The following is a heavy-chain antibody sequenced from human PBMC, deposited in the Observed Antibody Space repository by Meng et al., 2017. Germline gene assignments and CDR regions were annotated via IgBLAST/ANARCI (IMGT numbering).Heavy chain of an antibody. CDR1: GFTFSSYG. Sequence: GESLKISCAASGFTFSSYGMTWVRQTPGKGLEWVSAISGSGSSTYYADSVKGRFTISRDNSKNMLFLQMNSLGGEDTAIYYCAKNSVSSGYHYRDWGQGTLVTVSS. J-gene: IGHJ4*02. D-gene: IGHD3-22*01. CDR3: AKNSVSSGYHYRD. V-gene: IGHV3-23*01. CDR2: ISGSGSST.